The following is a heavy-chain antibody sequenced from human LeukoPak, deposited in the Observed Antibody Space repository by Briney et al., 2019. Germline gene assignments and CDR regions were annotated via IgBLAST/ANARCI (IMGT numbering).Heavy chain of an antibody. V-gene: IGHV1-2*02. Sequence: ASVKVSCKASGYTFTGYYMHWVRQAPGQGLEWMGWINPNSGGTNYAQKFRGRVTMTRDTSISTAYMELSRLRSDDTAVYYCATLAPGVRQYDYWGQGTLVTVSS. D-gene: IGHD3-10*01. CDR3: ATLAPGVRQYDY. CDR1: GYTFTGYY. J-gene: IGHJ4*02. CDR2: INPNSGGT.